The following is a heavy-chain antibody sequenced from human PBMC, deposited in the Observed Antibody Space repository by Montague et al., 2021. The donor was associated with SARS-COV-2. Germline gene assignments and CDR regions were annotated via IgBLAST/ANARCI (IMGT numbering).Heavy chain of an antibody. CDR3: ARDLVGAYWYFDL. J-gene: IGHJ2*01. Sequence: SLRLSCAASGFTFSSYAMHWVRQAPGKGLEWVAVISYDGSNKYYXDSVKGRFTISRDNSKNTLYLQMNSLRAEDTAVYYCARDLVGAYWYFDLWGRGTLVTVSS. V-gene: IGHV3-30-3*01. CDR1: GFTFSSYA. CDR2: ISYDGSNK. D-gene: IGHD1-26*01.